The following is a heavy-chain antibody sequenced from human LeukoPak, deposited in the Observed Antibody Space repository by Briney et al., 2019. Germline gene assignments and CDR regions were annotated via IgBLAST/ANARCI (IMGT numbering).Heavy chain of an antibody. Sequence: GGSLRLSCAASGFIFSSYGMSWVRQAPGKGLEWVSSISSSSSYIYYADSVKGRFTISRDNAKNSLYLQMNSLRAEDTAVYNCARDAVVVVAASGPGYYFDYWGQGTLVTVSS. D-gene: IGHD2-15*01. V-gene: IGHV3-21*01. CDR2: ISSSSSYI. CDR3: ARDAVVVVAASGPGYYFDY. CDR1: GFIFSSYG. J-gene: IGHJ4*02.